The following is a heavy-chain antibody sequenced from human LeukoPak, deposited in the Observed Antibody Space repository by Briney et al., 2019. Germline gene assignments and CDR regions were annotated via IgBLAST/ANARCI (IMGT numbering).Heavy chain of an antibody. CDR1: GGTFSSYA. V-gene: IGHV1-69*04. D-gene: IGHD6-19*01. CDR3: ARPKYSSGYYFDY. J-gene: IGHJ4*02. Sequence: LVKVSCKASGGTFSSYAISWVRQAPGQGLEWMGRIIPILGIANYAQKFQGRVTITADKSTSTAYMELSSLRSEDTAVYYCARPKYSSGYYFDYWGQGTLVTVSS. CDR2: IIPILGIA.